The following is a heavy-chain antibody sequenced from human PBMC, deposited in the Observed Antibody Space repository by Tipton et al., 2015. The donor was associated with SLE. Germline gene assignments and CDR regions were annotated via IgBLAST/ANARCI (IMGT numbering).Heavy chain of an antibody. V-gene: IGHV3-7*01. CDR3: ARARVVISPFDY. CDR2: IKQDGSVK. CDR1: GFTFSSYW. J-gene: IGHJ4*02. D-gene: IGHD3-3*01. Sequence: GSLRLSCAASGFTFSSYWMSWVRQAPGKGLEWVANIKQDGSVKYYVDSVKGRSTISRDNAKNSLYLQMNSLRTEDTAVYYCARARVVISPFDYWGQGTLVTVSS.